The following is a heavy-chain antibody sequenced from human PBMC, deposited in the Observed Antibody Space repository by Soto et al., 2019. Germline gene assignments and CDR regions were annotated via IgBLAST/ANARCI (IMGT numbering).Heavy chain of an antibody. Sequence: GGSLRLSCAASGFTFSSYGMHWVRQAPGKGLEWVAVISYDGSNKYYTDSVKGRFTISRDNSKNTLYLQMNSLGAEDTAVYYCAKDLYNYGYECFDYWGQGTVVTVSS. D-gene: IGHD5-18*01. CDR3: AKDLYNYGYECFDY. CDR2: ISYDGSNK. CDR1: GFTFSSYG. V-gene: IGHV3-30*18. J-gene: IGHJ4*02.